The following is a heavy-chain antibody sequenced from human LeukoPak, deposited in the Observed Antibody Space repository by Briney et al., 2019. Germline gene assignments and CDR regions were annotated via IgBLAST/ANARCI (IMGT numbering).Heavy chain of an antibody. CDR3: AEGYCSSTSCYAGSLDY. J-gene: IGHJ4*02. CDR2: ISWNSGSI. Sequence: GGSLRLSCAASGFTFDDYAMHWVRQAPGKGLEWVSGISWNSGSIGYADSVKGRFTISRDSAKNSLYLQMNSLRAEDMALYYCAEGYCSSTSCYAGSLDYWGQGTLVTVSS. CDR1: GFTFDDYA. D-gene: IGHD2-2*01. V-gene: IGHV3-9*03.